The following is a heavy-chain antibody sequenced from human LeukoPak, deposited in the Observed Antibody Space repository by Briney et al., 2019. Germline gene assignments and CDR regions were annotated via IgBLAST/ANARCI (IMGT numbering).Heavy chain of an antibody. CDR1: GYTFTNYH. V-gene: IGHV1-8*03. Sequence: ASVKVSCKASGYTFTNYHINRVRQASGQGLEWMTWINPDTGDKGYARKFQDRVTITTDTSISTAYMELSSLSSEDTAVYFCARTTSMTASGYDYWGQGTLVTVSS. J-gene: IGHJ4*02. CDR2: INPDTGDK. CDR3: ARTTSMTASGYDY. D-gene: IGHD2-21*02.